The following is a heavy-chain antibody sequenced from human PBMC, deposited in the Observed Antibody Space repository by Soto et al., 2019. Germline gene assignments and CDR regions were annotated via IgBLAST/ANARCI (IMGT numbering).Heavy chain of an antibody. D-gene: IGHD2-15*01. CDR1: GYTFTNYA. V-gene: IGHV1-3*01. CDR2: INGGNGNT. J-gene: IGHJ1*01. CDR3: ARVIVHCTGGSCYSGGYFEH. Sequence: ASVKVSCKASGYTFTNYAIHWVRQAPGQRLEWMGRINGGNGNTKYSPKFQGRVTITRDTSASTAYMEMSSLGSEDTAVYYCARVIVHCTGGSCYSGGYFEHWGQGTPVTVSS.